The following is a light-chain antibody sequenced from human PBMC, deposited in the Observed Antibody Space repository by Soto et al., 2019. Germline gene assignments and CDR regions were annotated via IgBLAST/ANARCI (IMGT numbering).Light chain of an antibody. CDR1: QGISSF. J-gene: IGKJ5*01. Sequence: DIHLTQSPYFLSASVGDRVTITCRASQGISSFLAWYQQKPGKAPNLLMYAASTLQSRVPSRFSGGESGTEYTLKISSLQPEDSATYYCQQLYIFPLTFGQGTGLEIK. CDR2: AAS. CDR3: QQLYIFPLT. V-gene: IGKV1-9*01.